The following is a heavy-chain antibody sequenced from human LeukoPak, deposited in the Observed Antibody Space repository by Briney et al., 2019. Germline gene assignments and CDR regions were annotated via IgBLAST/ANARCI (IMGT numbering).Heavy chain of an antibody. Sequence: PGGSLRLSCAASGFSFTSYAMSWVRQAPGKGLEWVSGISGSGYSTYYADSVKGRFTISRDNSKNTLYLQMNSLRAEDTAVYYCAKKSGFNTGWCFHYGGQETRVTFSS. V-gene: IGHV3-23*01. D-gene: IGHD6-19*01. CDR1: GFSFTSYA. CDR3: AKKSGFNTGWCFHY. CDR2: ISGSGYST. J-gene: IGHJ4*02.